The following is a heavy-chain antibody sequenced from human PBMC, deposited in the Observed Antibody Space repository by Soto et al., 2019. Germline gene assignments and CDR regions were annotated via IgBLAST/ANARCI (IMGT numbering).Heavy chain of an antibody. V-gene: IGHV1-69*06. CDR1: GGTFSSYA. Sequence: SVKVSCKASGGTFSSYAISWVRQAPGQGLEWMGGIIPIFGTANYAQKFQGRVTITADKSTSTAYMELSSLRSEDTAVYYCARVVIGIAAAMAYYFDYWGQGTLVTVSS. D-gene: IGHD6-13*01. CDR2: IIPIFGTA. CDR3: ARVVIGIAAAMAYYFDY. J-gene: IGHJ4*02.